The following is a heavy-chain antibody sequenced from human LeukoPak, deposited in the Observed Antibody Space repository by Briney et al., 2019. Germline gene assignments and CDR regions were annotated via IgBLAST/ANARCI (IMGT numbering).Heavy chain of an antibody. J-gene: IGHJ4*02. V-gene: IGHV4-34*01. Sequence: PSETLSLTCAGYGGSFSGYYWSWIRQPPGKGLEWIGEINHSGSTNYNPSLKSRVTISVDTSKNQFSLKLSSVTAADTAVYYCARGTEETMEGYFDYWGQGTLVTVSS. CDR1: GGSFSGYY. CDR3: ARGTEETMEGYFDY. D-gene: IGHD3-3*01. CDR2: INHSGST.